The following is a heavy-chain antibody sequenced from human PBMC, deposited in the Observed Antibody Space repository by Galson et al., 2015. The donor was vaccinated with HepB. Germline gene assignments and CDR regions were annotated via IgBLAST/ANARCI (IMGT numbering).Heavy chain of an antibody. CDR3: ARVSLTTVTGWWFDP. D-gene: IGHD4-11*01. CDR1: GFTFSSYW. V-gene: IGHV3-7*03. CDR2: IKQDGSEK. J-gene: IGHJ5*02. Sequence: SLRLSCAASGFTFSSYWMSWVRQAPGKGLEWVANIKQDGSEKYYVDSVKGRFTISRDNAKNSLYLQMNSLRAEDTAVYYCARVSLTTVTGWWFDPWGQGTLVTVSS.